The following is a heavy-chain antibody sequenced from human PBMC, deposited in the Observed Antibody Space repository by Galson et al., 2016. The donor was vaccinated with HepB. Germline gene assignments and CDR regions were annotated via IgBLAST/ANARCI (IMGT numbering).Heavy chain of an antibody. CDR2: ISGSGVGK. J-gene: IGHJ3*02. Sequence: SLRLSCAGSGFTFGSYAMNWVRQAPGKGLEWVSTISGSGVGKYYADSVKGRFIVSRDNSQNTLYLLMTSLTAEDTAVYYCAKDRTLLVWLEMEPDDALDIWGQGTMVTVSS. CDR1: GFTFGSYA. V-gene: IGHV3-23*01. CDR3: AKDRTLLVWLEMEPDDALDI. D-gene: IGHD3-10*01.